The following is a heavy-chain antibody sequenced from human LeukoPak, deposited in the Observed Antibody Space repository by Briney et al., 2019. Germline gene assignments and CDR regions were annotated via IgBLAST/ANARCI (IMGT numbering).Heavy chain of an antibody. J-gene: IGHJ3*02. CDR3: ARHPTYYYDSSGLNAFDI. CDR2: IYQSGST. V-gene: IGHV4-30-2*01. CDR1: GGSVSTIGYS. D-gene: IGHD3-22*01. Sequence: PSETLSLTCGVSGGSVSTIGYSWSWIRQPPGKGLEWIGYIYQSGSTSYNPSLQSRVTISIDKSKNQFSLKLSSVTAADTAVYYCARHPTYYYDSSGLNAFDIWGQGTMVTVSS.